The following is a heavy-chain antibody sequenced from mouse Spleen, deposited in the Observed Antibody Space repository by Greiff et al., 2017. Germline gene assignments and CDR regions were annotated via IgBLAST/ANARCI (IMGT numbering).Heavy chain of an antibody. D-gene: IGHD1-1*01. CDR3: ARSDYGSSPGFDV. V-gene: IGHV1-26*01. CDR1: GYTFTDYY. J-gene: IGHJ1*01. Sequence: EVQLQQSGPELVKPGASVKISCKASGYTFTDYYMNWVKQSHGKSLEWIGDINPNNGGTSYNQKFKGKATLTVDKSSSTAYMELRSLTSEDSAVYYCARSDYGSSPGFDVWGAGTTVTVSS. CDR2: INPNNGGT.